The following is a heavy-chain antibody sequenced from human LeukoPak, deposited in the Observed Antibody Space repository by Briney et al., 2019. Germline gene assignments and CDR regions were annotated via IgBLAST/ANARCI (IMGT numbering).Heavy chain of an antibody. D-gene: IGHD6-13*01. CDR3: ACEGRYSSRVGYYYYGMDV. CDR1: GFTFSSYA. CDR2: ISYDGSNK. Sequence: PGGSLRLSCAASGFTFSSYAMHWVRQAPGKGLEWVAVISYDGSNKYYADSVKGRFTISRDNSKNTLYLQMNSLRAEDTAVYYCACEGRYSSRVGYYYYGMDVWGQGTTVTVSS. J-gene: IGHJ6*02. V-gene: IGHV3-30-3*01.